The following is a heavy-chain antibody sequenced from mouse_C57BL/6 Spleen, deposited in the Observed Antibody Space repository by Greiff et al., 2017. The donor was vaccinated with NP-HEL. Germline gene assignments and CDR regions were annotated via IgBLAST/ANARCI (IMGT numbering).Heavy chain of an antibody. Sequence: EVKLMESGPVLVKPGASVKMSCKASGYTFTDYYMNWVKQSHGKSLEWIGVINPYNGGTSYNQKFKGKATLTVDKSSSTAYMELNSLTSEDSAVYYCARETLRTFAYWGQGTLVTVSA. J-gene: IGHJ3*01. CDR1: GYTFTDYY. CDR2: INPYNGGT. D-gene: IGHD1-1*01. CDR3: ARETLRTFAY. V-gene: IGHV1-19*01.